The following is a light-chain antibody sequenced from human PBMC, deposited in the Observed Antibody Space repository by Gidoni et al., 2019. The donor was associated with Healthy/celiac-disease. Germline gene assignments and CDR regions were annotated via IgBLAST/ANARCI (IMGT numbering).Light chain of an antibody. CDR2: GAA. CDR1: QSVSSN. J-gene: IGKJ2*01. Sequence: LVLTPSPATLSVSPGERATLSCRASQSVSSNLAWSQQNPGQAPRLLIYGAATRATGIPARLSGSGAGTEFTLTISSLQSEDFAVYYCQQYNSWSYTFGQXTKLEIK. CDR3: QQYNSWSYT. V-gene: IGKV3-15*01.